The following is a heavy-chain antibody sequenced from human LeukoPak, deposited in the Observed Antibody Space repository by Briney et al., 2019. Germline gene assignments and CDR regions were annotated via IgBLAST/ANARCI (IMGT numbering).Heavy chain of an antibody. D-gene: IGHD3-10*01. CDR2: IIPIFGTA. V-gene: IGHV1-69*13. CDR3: ARGNDGSGSPSYYFYYTDV. J-gene: IGHJ6*03. Sequence: ASVKVSCKASGGTFSSYTISWVRQAPGQGLEWMGGIIPIFGTANYAQKSQGRVTITADESTSTAYMELSSLRSEDTAVYYCARGNDGSGSPSYYFYYTDVWGKGTTVTISS. CDR1: GGTFSSYT.